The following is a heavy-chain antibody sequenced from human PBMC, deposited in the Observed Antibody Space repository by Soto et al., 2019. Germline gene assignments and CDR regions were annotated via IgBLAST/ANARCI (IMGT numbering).Heavy chain of an antibody. CDR1: RDTFTSYY. V-gene: IGHV1-46*01. Sequence: QVQLVQSGAEVKKPGASVRVSCKAPRDTFTSYYINWVRQAPGQSLEWMGIINPNGGSTIYAQQFRGRVTMTRDTSTSTVYMELRSLRSEDTAFYFCARSSGGNFGIIIEGTNWFAPLGQGTLVTVSS. D-gene: IGHD3-3*01. CDR2: INPNGGST. J-gene: IGHJ5*02. CDR3: ARSSGGNFGIIIEGTNWFAP.